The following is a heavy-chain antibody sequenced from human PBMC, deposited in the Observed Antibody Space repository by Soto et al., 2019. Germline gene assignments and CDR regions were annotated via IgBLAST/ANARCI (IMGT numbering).Heavy chain of an antibody. CDR3: ARGSQGHYDLHYGVDV. Sequence: PGGSLRLSCEVSGFILSMYSMSWVRQAPGRGLEWVANIKQEGSEKSYVDSVKGRFTISRDNAKNSLYLQMNSLRAEDAAVYYCARGSQGHYDLHYGVDVWGQGTTVTVSS. CDR2: IKQEGSEK. V-gene: IGHV3-7*03. CDR1: GFILSMYS. D-gene: IGHD3-3*01. J-gene: IGHJ6*02.